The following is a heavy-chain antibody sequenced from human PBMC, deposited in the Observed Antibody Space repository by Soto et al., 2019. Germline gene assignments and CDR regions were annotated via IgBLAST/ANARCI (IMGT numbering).Heavy chain of an antibody. Sequence: TLSLTCPVYGGSINSGGYFWTWVREQPGKGLEWIGYMYDSGTTYYTSSLKSRVNISGDTSKNQLSLRLSSVTAADTVVYYCARAKDSSFFDLWGQGTLVTVSS. J-gene: IGHJ4*02. CDR2: MYDSGTT. D-gene: IGHD3-22*01. CDR3: ARAKDSSFFDL. CDR1: GGSINSGGYF. V-gene: IGHV4-31*03.